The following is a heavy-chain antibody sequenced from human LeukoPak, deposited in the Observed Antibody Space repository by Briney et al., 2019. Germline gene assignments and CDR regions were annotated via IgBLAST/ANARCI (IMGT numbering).Heavy chain of an antibody. CDR1: GFTFDDYG. CDR2: INWNGGST. J-gene: IGHJ2*01. V-gene: IGHV3-20*04. Sequence: GGSLRLSCAASGFTFDDYGMSWVRQAPGKGLEWVSGINWNGGSTGYADSVKGRFSISRDNAENSLYPQMNSLRVEDTAVYYCAREYWYFDLWGRGTLVTVSS. CDR3: AREYWYFDL.